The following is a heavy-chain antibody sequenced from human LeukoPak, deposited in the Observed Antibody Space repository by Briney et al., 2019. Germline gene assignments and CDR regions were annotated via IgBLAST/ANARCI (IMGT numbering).Heavy chain of an antibody. D-gene: IGHD3-22*01. J-gene: IGHJ4*02. V-gene: IGHV1-69*01. CDR2: IIPIFGTA. CDR3: ARDKEYYYDSSGYFDVY. CDR1: AGTFSSYA. Sequence: SVTVSCKASAGTFSSYAISWVRQAPGQGLEWMGGIIPIFGTANYAQKFQGRVTITADESTSTAYMELSSLRSEDTAVYYCARDKEYYYDSSGYFDVYWGQGTLVTVSS.